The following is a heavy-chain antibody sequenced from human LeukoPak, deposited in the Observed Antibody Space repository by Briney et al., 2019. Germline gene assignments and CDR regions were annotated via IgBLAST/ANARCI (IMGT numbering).Heavy chain of an antibody. CDR1: GFTFSSYG. J-gene: IGHJ4*02. Sequence: GGSLRLSCAASGFTFSSYGMHWVRQTPGKGLEWVADISYDGNNEYYSDSVKGRFTISRDNSKNTLYLQMNSLRPEDTAVYYCAKALGDIVVDPLHYWGQGTPVTVSS. CDR2: ISYDGNNE. D-gene: IGHD3-22*01. V-gene: IGHV3-30*18. CDR3: AKALGDIVVDPLHY.